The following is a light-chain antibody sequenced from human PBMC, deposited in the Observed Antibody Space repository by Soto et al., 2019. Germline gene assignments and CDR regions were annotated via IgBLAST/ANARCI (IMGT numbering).Light chain of an antibody. Sequence: DIQMTQSPSSLSASVGDRVTITCQASQDISNYLNWYQQKPGKAPKLLIYDASNLETGVPSRFSGSGSWTDFTFSISSLQPEDIATYYCQQYDNLPLTVGGVTKVEIK. CDR3: QQYDNLPLT. CDR2: DAS. J-gene: IGKJ4*01. CDR1: QDISNY. V-gene: IGKV1-33*01.